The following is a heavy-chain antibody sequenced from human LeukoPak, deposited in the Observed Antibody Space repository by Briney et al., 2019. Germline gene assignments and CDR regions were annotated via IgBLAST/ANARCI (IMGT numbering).Heavy chain of an antibody. J-gene: IGHJ5*02. Sequence: GGTLRLSCAASGFTFSGFWMRWVRQAPGKGQERVANMKPYGTERNSLASVKGRFPFSRDDAQNSLYLQMNSLRAEDTAVYYWAREVLPYSAYHWGQGTMFTVSS. D-gene: IGHD2-21*01. V-gene: IGHV3-7*01. CDR2: MKPYGTER. CDR3: AREVLPYSAYH. CDR1: GFTFSGFW.